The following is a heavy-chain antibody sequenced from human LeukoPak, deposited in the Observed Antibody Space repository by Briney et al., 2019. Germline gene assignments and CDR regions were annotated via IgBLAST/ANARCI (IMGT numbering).Heavy chain of an antibody. CDR2: ISSSSSTI. CDR3: ARGSDIVVVVAATLYY. J-gene: IGHJ4*02. Sequence: GGSLRLSCAASGFTFSSYSMNWVRQAPGKGLEWVSYISSSSSTIYYADSVKGRFTISRDNSKNTLYLQMNSLRAEDTAVYYCARGSDIVVVVAATLYYWGQGTLVTVSS. D-gene: IGHD2-15*01. CDR1: GFTFSSYS. V-gene: IGHV3-48*01.